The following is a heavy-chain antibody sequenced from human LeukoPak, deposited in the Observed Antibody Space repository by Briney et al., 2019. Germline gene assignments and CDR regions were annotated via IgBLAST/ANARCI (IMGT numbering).Heavy chain of an antibody. V-gene: IGHV3-66*01. CDR1: GFTVSSNY. CDR2: IYSGGST. Sequence: GGSLRLSCAASGFTVSSNYMSWVRQAPGKGLEWVSVIYSGGSTYYADSVKGRFTISRDNSKNTLYLQMNSLRAEDTAVYYCASGRIMITFGGVIDYWGQGTLVTVSS. CDR3: ASGRIMITFGGVIDY. D-gene: IGHD3-16*01. J-gene: IGHJ4*02.